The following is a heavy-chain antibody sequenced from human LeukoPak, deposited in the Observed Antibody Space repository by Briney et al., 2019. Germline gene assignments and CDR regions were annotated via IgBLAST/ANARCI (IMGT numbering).Heavy chain of an antibody. Sequence: GASVKVSCKASGYTFTSYGINWVRQAPGQGLEWMGWISGYTGNTNYAQKFQGRVTMTVNTSTNTASMELRSLRSDDTAVYYCARPANLYYASDAFDIWGQGTMVTVSS. V-gene: IGHV1-18*01. CDR1: GYTFTSYG. J-gene: IGHJ3*02. CDR3: ARPANLYYASDAFDI. CDR2: ISGYTGNT. D-gene: IGHD3-16*01.